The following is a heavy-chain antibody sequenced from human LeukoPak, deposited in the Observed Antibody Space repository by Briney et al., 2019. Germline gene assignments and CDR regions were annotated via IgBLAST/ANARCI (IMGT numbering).Heavy chain of an antibody. CDR1: GGTSSSYA. CDR3: AKDRGIQLCLHY. CDR2: IIPIFGTA. D-gene: IGHD5-18*01. V-gene: IGHV1-69*13. Sequence: SVKVSCKASGGTSSSYAISWVRQAPRQGLEWMGGIIPIFGTANYAQKFQGRVTITADESTSTAYMELSSLRSEDTAVYYCAKDRGIQLCLHYWGQGTLVTVSS. J-gene: IGHJ4*02.